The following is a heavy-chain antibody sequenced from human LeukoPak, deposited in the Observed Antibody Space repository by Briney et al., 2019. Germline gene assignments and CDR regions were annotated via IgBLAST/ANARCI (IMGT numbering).Heavy chain of an antibody. Sequence: PSETLSLTCTVSGGSISSGSYYWSWIRQPPGKGLEWIGYIYYNGGTNYNPSLKSRVTLSVDTSKNQVSLKVTSVTTADTAVYFCARQPPDTASFDYWGQGTLVTVSS. CDR3: ARQPPDTASFDY. D-gene: IGHD3-22*01. CDR1: GGSISSGSYY. CDR2: IYYNGGT. J-gene: IGHJ4*02. V-gene: IGHV4-61*01.